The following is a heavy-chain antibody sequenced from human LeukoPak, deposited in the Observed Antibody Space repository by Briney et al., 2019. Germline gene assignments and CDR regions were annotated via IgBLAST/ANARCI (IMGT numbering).Heavy chain of an antibody. CDR3: ARDPLFGYYYGMDV. D-gene: IGHD3-16*01. CDR1: GGTFSSYA. V-gene: IGHV1-69*04. J-gene: IGHJ6*02. CDR2: IIPILGIA. Sequence: GASVKVSCKASGGTFSSYAISWVRQAPGQGLEWMGRIIPILGIANYAQKFQGRVTTTADKSTSTAYMELSSLRSEDTAVYYCARDPLFGYYYGMDVWGQGTTVTVSS.